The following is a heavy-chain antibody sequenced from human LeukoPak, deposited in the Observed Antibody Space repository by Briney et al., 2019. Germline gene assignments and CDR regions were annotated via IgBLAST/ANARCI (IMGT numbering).Heavy chain of an antibody. J-gene: IGHJ4*02. V-gene: IGHV3-23*01. CDR1: GYIFSSYA. Sequence: PGGSLRLSCVGSGYIFSSYAMTWVRQAPGKGLEWVSGIIGSGGATYSADSVKGRFTISRDTSKNTLYLQMNSLRAEDTAVYYCAKDPYSSGSGGYFDYWGQGTLVTVSS. D-gene: IGHD3-22*01. CDR3: AKDPYSSGSGGYFDY. CDR2: IIGSGGAT.